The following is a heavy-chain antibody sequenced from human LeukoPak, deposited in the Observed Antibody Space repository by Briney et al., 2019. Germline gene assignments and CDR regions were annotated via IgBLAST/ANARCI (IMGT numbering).Heavy chain of an antibody. Sequence: ASVKVSCKASGYTFTSYGISWVRQAPGQGLEWMGWINAYNGNTNYAQKLQGRVTMTTDTYTSTDYMELRSLRSDDTAVYCCARDRGAYYYGSGSFFDFWGQGTLVTVSS. CDR1: GYTFTSYG. CDR3: ARDRGAYYYGSGSFFDF. V-gene: IGHV1-18*01. J-gene: IGHJ4*02. CDR2: INAYNGNT. D-gene: IGHD3-10*01.